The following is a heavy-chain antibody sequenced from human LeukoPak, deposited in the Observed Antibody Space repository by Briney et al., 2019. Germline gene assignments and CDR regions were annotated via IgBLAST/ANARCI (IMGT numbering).Heavy chain of an antibody. V-gene: IGHV3-30*04. CDR1: GFTFSSYA. CDR2: ISYDGSNK. D-gene: IGHD3-22*01. Sequence: GGSLRLSCAASGFTFSSYAMHWVRQAPGKGLEWVAVISYDGSNKYYADSVKGRFTISRGNSKNTLYLQMNSLRAEDTAVYYCARNGPPNYYDSSGALGDWGQGTLVTVSS. CDR3: ARNGPPNYYDSSGALGD. J-gene: IGHJ4*02.